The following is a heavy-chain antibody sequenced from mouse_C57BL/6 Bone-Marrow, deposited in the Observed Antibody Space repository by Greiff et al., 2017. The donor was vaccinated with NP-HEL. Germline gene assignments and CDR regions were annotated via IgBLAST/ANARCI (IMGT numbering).Heavy chain of an antibody. V-gene: IGHV1-69*01. CDR2: IDPSDSYT. CDR3: AREGLLRQCDY. D-gene: IGHD1-1*01. CDR1: GYTFTSYW. Sequence: VQLQQPGAELVMPGASVKLSCKASGYTFTSYWMHWVKQRPGQGLEWIGEIDPSDSYTNYNQKFKGKSTLTVDKSSSTAYMQLSSLTSEDSEVYDCAREGLLRQCDYGGQGTTLTVSS. J-gene: IGHJ2*01.